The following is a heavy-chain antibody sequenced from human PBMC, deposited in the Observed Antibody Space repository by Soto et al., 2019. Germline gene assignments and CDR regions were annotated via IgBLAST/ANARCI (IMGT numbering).Heavy chain of an antibody. V-gene: IGHV4-31*03. CDR2: IYYSGST. CDR1: GGSISSGGYY. D-gene: IGHD2-2*01. J-gene: IGHJ4*02. CDR3: ARSYCSSTSCYEQIDY. Sequence: SETLSLTCTVSGGSISSGGYYWSWIRQHPGKGLEWIGYIYYSGSTYYNPSLKSRVTISVDTSKNQFSLKLSSVTAADTAVYYCARSYCSSTSCYEQIDYWGQGTPVTVSA.